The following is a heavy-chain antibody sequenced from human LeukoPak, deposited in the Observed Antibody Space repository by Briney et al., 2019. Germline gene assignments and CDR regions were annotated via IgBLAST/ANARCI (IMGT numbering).Heavy chain of an antibody. CDR2: INPNSGGT. CDR1: VYTFTCYY. CDR3: ARASYTKIRFLEWLTPSYYYYYMDV. J-gene: IGHJ6*03. Sequence: ASVKVSSKASVYTFTCYYMHWVRHAPGQGLEWMGWINPNSGGTNYAQKFQGRVTMTRDTSISTAYMELSRLRSDDTAVYYCARASYTKIRFLEWLTPSYYYYYMDVWGKGTTVTVSS. D-gene: IGHD3-3*01. V-gene: IGHV1-2*02.